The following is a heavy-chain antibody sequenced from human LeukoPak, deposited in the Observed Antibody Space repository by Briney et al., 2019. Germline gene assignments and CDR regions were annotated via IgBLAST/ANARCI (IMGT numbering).Heavy chain of an antibody. J-gene: IGHJ5*02. CDR1: GGSISSYY. D-gene: IGHD3-22*01. CDR2: IYYSGST. V-gene: IGHV4-59*01. Sequence: SETLSLTCIVSGGSISSYYWSWIRQPPGKGLEWIGYIYYSGSTNYNPSLKSRVTISVDTSKKQFSLKLSSVTAADTAVYYCARGMPHYYGSSGLAGFWFDPWGQGTLVTVSS. CDR3: ARGMPHYYGSSGLAGFWFDP.